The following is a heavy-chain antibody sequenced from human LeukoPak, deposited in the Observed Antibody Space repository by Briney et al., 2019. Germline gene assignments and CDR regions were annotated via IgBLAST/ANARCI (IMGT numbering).Heavy chain of an antibody. D-gene: IGHD5-12*01. V-gene: IGHV4-30-4*01. J-gene: IGHJ4*02. Sequence: PSETPSLTCTVSGGSISSGDYYWTWIRQPPGKGLEWIGCIFYGGSTYYNPSLKSRVTISVDTSKNQFSLKLTSVAAADTAIYYCASYSGYQDWGQGTLVTVSS. CDR1: GGSISSGDYY. CDR2: IFYGGST. CDR3: ASYSGYQD.